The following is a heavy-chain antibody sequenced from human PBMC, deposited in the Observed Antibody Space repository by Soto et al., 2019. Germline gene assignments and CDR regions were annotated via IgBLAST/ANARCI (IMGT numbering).Heavy chain of an antibody. Sequence: QVQLVESGGGLVKPGGSLRLSCAVSGFTFSNYYMAWIRQAPGKGLEWVSYISTSGTSTFYADSVKDRFTISRDNAENSLFLQMDSLRVEDTAVYFCARDGVLFRAGFDSWRQGTLVTVAS. J-gene: IGHJ4*02. V-gene: IGHV3-11*01. D-gene: IGHD3-16*01. CDR2: ISTSGTST. CDR3: ARDGVLFRAGFDS. CDR1: GFTFSNYY.